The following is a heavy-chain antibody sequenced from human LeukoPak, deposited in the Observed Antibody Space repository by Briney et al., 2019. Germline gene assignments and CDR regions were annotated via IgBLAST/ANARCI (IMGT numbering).Heavy chain of an antibody. D-gene: IGHD1-14*01. V-gene: IGHV3-23*01. CDR2: IAAVGTFT. CDR3: AKDLDHNTYAYYFDF. J-gene: IGHJ4*02. CDR1: GFTFSSYA. Sequence: GGSLRLSCTASGFTFSSYAMNWVRQAPGKGLQWVSGIAAVGTFTYYADSVKGRFTIFRDNSRNTLYLQMNSLRDDDTAVYYSAKDLDHNTYAYYFDFWGQGTLVRVPS.